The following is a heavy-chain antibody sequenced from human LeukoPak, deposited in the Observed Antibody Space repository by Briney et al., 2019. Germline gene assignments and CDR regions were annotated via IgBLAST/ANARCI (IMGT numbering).Heavy chain of an antibody. CDR1: GYTFITYD. J-gene: IGHJ4*02. D-gene: IGHD5-12*01. CDR2: ISTNNGNT. CDR3: ARGKKYLAFDY. Sequence: ASVRVSCKASGYTFITYDIGWVRQAPGHGLEWLGWISTNNGNTNYIQKLRGRVTMTTDTSMSTAHLEVRSLTSDDTAVYYCARGKKYLAFDYWGLGTLITVSS. V-gene: IGHV1-18*01.